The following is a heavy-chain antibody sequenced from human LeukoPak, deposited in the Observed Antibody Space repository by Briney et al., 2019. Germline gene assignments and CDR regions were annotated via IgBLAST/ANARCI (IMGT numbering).Heavy chain of an antibody. J-gene: IGHJ4*02. CDR3: AKEMGKGSGYNGGFDY. CDR2: ISGSGGST. CDR1: GFTFSSYS. V-gene: IGHV3-23*01. Sequence: GGSLRLSCAASGFTFSSYSMNWVRQAPGKGLEWVSAISGSGGSTYYADSVKGRFTISRDNSKNTLYLQMNSLGAEDTAVYYCAKEMGKGSGYNGGFDYWDQGTLVTVSS. D-gene: IGHD5-24*01.